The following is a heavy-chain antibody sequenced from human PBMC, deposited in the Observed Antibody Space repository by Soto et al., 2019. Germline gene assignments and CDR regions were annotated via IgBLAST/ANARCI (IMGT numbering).Heavy chain of an antibody. CDR1: GFTFSSYW. Sequence: PVGSLRLACAASGFTFSSYWMHWVRQAPGKGLVWVSGVNSDGSSTTYADSVKCRFTISRDNSKKTLYLQMNSLRVEDTAVSYCATTLASAGYSWGQGNLVTVS. CDR3: ATTLASAGYS. J-gene: IGHJ4*02. CDR2: VNSDGSST. V-gene: IGHV3-74*01. D-gene: IGHD6-13*01.